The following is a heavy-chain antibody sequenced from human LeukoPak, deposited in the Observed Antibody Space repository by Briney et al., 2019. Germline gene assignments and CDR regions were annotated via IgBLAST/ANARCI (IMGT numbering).Heavy chain of an antibody. CDR3: ARAPAEYCSSTSCSHFDY. J-gene: IGHJ4*02. D-gene: IGHD2-2*01. CDR1: GGLLSSSSHY. V-gene: IGHV4-39*02. CDR2: IYFPGST. Sequence: SETLSLTCTVSGGLLSSSSHYWGWIRQPPGKGLEWIGSIYFPGSTYYNPSLKSRITMSVDTSKKHFSLKLSSVTAADTAVYYCARAPAEYCSSTSCSHFDYWGQGTLVTVSS.